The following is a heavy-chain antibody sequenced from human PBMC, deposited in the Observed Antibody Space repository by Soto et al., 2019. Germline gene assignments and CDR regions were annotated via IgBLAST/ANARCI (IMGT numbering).Heavy chain of an antibody. D-gene: IGHD6-6*01. CDR2: ISGGGGST. CDR3: AKGAQYSSSSYNSGYFDY. CDR1: GFTFSYYA. Sequence: EVQLLESGGGLVEPGGSLRLSCAASGFTFSYYAMNWVRQAPGKGLEWVSGISGGGGSTYYADSVKGRFTISRDDSKNTLFLQMNSLRAEDTAVYYCAKGAQYSSSSYNSGYFDYWCQGTLVTVSS. V-gene: IGHV3-23*01. J-gene: IGHJ4*02.